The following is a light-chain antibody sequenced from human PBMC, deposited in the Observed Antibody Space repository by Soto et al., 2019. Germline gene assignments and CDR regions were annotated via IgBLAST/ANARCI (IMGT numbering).Light chain of an antibody. V-gene: IGKV1-27*01. CDR1: QGISNC. Sequence: DIQMTQSPSSLSASVGDRVTITCRASQGISNCLAWYQQRPGKVPKLLIYAASTFQSGVPSRFSGSGSGKDFTLTIGSLQPEDVATYYCQKYNGAPRAFGQGTKVEIK. CDR3: QKYNGAPRA. J-gene: IGKJ1*01. CDR2: AAS.